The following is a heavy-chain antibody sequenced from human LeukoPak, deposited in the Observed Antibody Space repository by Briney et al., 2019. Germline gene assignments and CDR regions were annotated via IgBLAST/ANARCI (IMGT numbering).Heavy chain of an antibody. CDR3: ASSVVPAAPYYFDY. V-gene: IGHV1-69*05. D-gene: IGHD2-2*01. CDR2: IIPIFGTA. J-gene: IGHJ4*02. Sequence: SVKVSCKASGGTFSSYAISWVRRAPGQGLEWMGGIIPIFGTANYAQKFQGRVTITTDESTSTAYMELSSLRSEDTAVYYCASSVVPAAPYYFDYWGQGTLVTVSS. CDR1: GGTFSSYA.